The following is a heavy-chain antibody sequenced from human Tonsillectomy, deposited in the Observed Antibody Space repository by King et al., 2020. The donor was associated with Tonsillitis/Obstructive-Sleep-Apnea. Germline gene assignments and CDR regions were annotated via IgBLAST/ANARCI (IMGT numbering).Heavy chain of an antibody. D-gene: IGHD3-16*01. V-gene: IGHV3-23*04. Sequence: VQLVESGGGLVQPGGSLRLSCAASGFTFSSYTIAWVRQAPGKGLEWVSGIRGTSRTYYADSVKGRFTISRDNSKNTLFLQMNSLTAVDTAGYYCAKTDGGDYFYMDVWGKGTTVTVSS. J-gene: IGHJ6*03. CDR3: AKTDGGDYFYMDV. CDR1: GFTFSSYT. CDR2: IRGTSRT.